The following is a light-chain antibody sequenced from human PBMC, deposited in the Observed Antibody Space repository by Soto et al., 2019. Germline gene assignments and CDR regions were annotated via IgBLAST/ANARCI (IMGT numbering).Light chain of an antibody. CDR2: DAS. CDR1: QDISNY. J-gene: IGKJ4*01. Sequence: DIQMTQSPSSLSASVGDRVTITCQASQDISNYLNWYQQKPGEAPKLVIYDASKLETGVPSRFSGSGSGTDFTFTISSLQPEDIATYYCQHYDTLPLTFGGGTKVEIK. V-gene: IGKV1-33*01. CDR3: QHYDTLPLT.